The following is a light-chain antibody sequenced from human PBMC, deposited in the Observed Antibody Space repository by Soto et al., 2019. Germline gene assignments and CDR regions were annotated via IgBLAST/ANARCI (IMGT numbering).Light chain of an antibody. J-gene: IGLJ2*01. CDR2: SNN. CDR1: SSNIGSNY. CDR3: VAWDDSLSAVL. Sequence: QSVLTQPPSASGTPGQRVTISCSGSSSNIGSNYVYWYQQVPGTAPKLLIYSNNQRPSGVPDRFSAFKSGTSSSLAISGLRSEDEADYYCVAWDDSLSAVLFGGGTKVTV. V-gene: IGLV1-47*01.